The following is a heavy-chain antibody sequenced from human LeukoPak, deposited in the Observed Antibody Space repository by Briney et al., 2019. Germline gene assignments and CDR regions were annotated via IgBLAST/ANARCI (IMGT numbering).Heavy chain of an antibody. CDR2: IQYDVSSE. J-gene: IGHJ3*02. CDR1: GFTFNNYW. D-gene: IGHD6-13*01. CDR3: AREYSGRCIHAFHS. Sequence: HPGGSLRLSCVASGFTFNNYWMSWVRQAPGKGLEWVAFIQYDVSSEYYADSVKGRFTVSRDNSKDTVYLQMNSLRAEDTAVYYCAREYSGRCIHAFHSWGQGTTVTVSS. V-gene: IGHV3-33*08.